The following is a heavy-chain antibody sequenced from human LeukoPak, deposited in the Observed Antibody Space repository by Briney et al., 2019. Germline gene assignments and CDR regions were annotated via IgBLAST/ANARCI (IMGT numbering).Heavy chain of an antibody. CDR3: ARSSYYESSGGNQFGYGY. CDR2: ISAYNGNT. CDR1: GYTFTSYG. Sequence: ASVKVSYKASGYTFTSYGISWVRQAPGQGLEWMGWISAYNGNTNYAQKLQGRVTMTTDTSTSTAYMELRSLRSDDTAVYYCARSSYYESSGGNQFGYGYWGQGTLVTVSS. D-gene: IGHD3-22*01. J-gene: IGHJ4*02. V-gene: IGHV1-18*01.